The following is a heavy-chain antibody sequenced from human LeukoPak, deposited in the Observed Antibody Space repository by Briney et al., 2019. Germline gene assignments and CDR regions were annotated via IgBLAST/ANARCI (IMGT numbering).Heavy chain of an antibody. D-gene: IGHD3-9*01. Sequence: GGSLRLSCAASGFTFSSYSMNWVRQAPGKGLEWVSSISSSSSYIYYADSVKGRFTISRDNAKNSLYLQMNSLRAEDTAVYYCARDDYYDILTGLPGLDYWGQGTLVTASS. CDR2: ISSSSSYI. CDR3: ARDDYYDILTGLPGLDY. J-gene: IGHJ4*02. CDR1: GFTFSSYS. V-gene: IGHV3-21*01.